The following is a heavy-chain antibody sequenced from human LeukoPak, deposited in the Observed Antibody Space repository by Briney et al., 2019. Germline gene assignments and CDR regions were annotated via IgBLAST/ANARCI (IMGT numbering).Heavy chain of an antibody. Sequence: GGSLRLTCAPSGFTFSTYEMNWVRQAPGKGLEWVSYISNSGNSIKYADSVKGRFTISRDNAKNSLNLQMNSLRAEDTAVYYIAISRRPPGEIILYYYVMDVWGQGTTVTVSS. CDR1: GFTFSTYE. D-gene: IGHD2-15*01. CDR2: ISNSGNSI. CDR3: AISRRPPGEIILYYYVMDV. V-gene: IGHV3-48*03. J-gene: IGHJ6*02.